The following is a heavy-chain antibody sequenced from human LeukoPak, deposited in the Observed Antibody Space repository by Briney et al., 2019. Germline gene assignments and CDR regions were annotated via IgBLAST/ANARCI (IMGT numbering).Heavy chain of an antibody. J-gene: IGHJ4*02. CDR2: IIPEFDEA. CDR3: ASTRDGYNLRRFDY. D-gene: IGHD5-24*01. CDR1: GGILSKWS. Sequence: ASVKVSCKASGGILSKWSISWVRQAPGHGLEWVGTIIPEFDEAHYAQKLQGRVTISADDSATAAYMELRSLRSDDTAVYYCASTRDGYNLRRFDYWGQGTLVTVSS. V-gene: IGHV1-69*13.